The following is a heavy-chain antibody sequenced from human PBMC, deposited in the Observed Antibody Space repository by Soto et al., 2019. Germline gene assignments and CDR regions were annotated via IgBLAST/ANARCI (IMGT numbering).Heavy chain of an antibody. Sequence: SVKVSCKASGGTFSSYAISWVRQAPGQGLEWMGGIIPIFGTANYAQKFQGRVTITADESTSTAYMELSSLRSEDTAVYYCARVMANSGSYYGHLDYWGQGTLVTVPQ. CDR2: IIPIFGTA. J-gene: IGHJ4*02. D-gene: IGHD1-26*01. CDR3: ARVMANSGSYYGHLDY. CDR1: GGTFSSYA. V-gene: IGHV1-69*13.